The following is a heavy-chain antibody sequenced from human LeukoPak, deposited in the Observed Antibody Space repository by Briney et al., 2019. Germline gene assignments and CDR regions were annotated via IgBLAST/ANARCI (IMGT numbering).Heavy chain of an antibody. CDR2: ISSSGSTI. CDR3: ATSSSSVGDYYYYMDV. Sequence: GGSLRLSCAASGFTFSSYEMNWVRRAPGKGLEWVSYISSSGSTIYYADSVKGRFTISRDNAKNSLYLQMNSLRAEDTAVYYCATSSSSVGDYYYYMDVWGKGTTVTVSS. V-gene: IGHV3-48*03. J-gene: IGHJ6*03. CDR1: GFTFSSYE. D-gene: IGHD6-6*01.